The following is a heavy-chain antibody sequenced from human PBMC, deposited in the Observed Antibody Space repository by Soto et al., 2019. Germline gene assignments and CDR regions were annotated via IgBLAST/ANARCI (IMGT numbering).Heavy chain of an antibody. CDR2: ISWDGGSA. D-gene: IGHD5-18*01. J-gene: IGHJ3*01. CDR1: VVTFCDQT. V-gene: IGHV3-43*01. Sequence: GGSXRLSCSASVVTFCDQTVHLFRQAPGKGLECVSLISWDGGSAYYADSVKGRFTISRDNIKDSLYLQMNSLRTDDTALYYCVKDGTVDGYVGGFDLWGQGTMVTVSS. CDR3: VKDGTVDGYVGGFDL.